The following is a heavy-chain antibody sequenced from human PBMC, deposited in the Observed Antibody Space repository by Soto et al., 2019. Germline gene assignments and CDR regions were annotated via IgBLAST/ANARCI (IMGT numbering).Heavy chain of an antibody. CDR1: GYTFTSYD. J-gene: IGHJ4*02. Sequence: ASVKVSCKASGYTFTSYDINWVRQATGQGLEWMGWMNPNSGNTGYAQKFQGRVTMTRNTSISTAYIELSSLRSEDTAVYYCARVAISGYDYYFDYWGQGTLVTVSS. V-gene: IGHV1-8*01. D-gene: IGHD5-12*01. CDR3: ARVAISGYDYYFDY. CDR2: MNPNSGNT.